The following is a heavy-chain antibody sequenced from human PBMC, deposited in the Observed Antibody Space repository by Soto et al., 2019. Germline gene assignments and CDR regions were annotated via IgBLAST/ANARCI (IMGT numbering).Heavy chain of an antibody. CDR2: IYYSGST. V-gene: IGHV4-30-4*01. CDR3: ARERLPGSYYGMDV. J-gene: IGHJ6*02. Sequence: TLSLTCTVSGGSISSGDYYWSWIRQPPGKGLEGIGYIYYSGSTYYNPSLKSRVTISVDTSKNQFSLKLSSVTAADTAVYYCARERLPGSYYGMDVWGQGTTVTVSS. D-gene: IGHD6-25*01. CDR1: GGSISSGDYY.